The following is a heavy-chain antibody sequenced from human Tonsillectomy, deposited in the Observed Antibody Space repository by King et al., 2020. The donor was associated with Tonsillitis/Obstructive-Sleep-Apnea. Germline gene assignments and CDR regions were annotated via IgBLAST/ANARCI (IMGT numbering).Heavy chain of an antibody. D-gene: IGHD2-2*01. CDR1: GFTFDDYG. J-gene: IGHJ4*02. CDR2: INWNGGST. Sequence: VQLVESGGGVVRPGGSLRLSCAASGFTFDDYGMSWVRQAPGKGLEWVSVINWNGGSTRYADSVKGRFTISRDNAKNSLYLQMKSLRAEDTALYYCARVGYCSSTSCRANFDFWGQGTLVTVSS. CDR3: ARVGYCSSTSCRANFDF. V-gene: IGHV3-20*04.